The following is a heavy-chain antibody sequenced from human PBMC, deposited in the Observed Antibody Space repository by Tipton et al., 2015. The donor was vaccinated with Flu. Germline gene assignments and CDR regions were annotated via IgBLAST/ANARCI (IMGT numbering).Heavy chain of an antibody. J-gene: IGHJ4*02. CDR2: INHSGST. Sequence: LRLSCAVYGGSFSGYYWSWIRQPPGKGLEWIGEINHSGSTNYNPSLKSRVTISVDTSKNQFSLKLSSVTAADTAVYYCAGGGRTTVTPDYWGQGTLVTVSS. CDR3: AGGGRTTVTPDY. V-gene: IGHV4-34*01. CDR1: GGSFSGYY. D-gene: IGHD4-11*01.